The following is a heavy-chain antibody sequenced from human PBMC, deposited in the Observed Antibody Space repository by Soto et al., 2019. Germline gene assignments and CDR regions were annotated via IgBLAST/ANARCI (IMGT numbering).Heavy chain of an antibody. CDR3: AKDYDFWSGPPGSLDY. CDR1: GFTFSSYG. D-gene: IGHD3-3*01. J-gene: IGHJ4*02. CDR2: ISYDGSNK. Sequence: PGGSLRLSCAASGFTFSSYGMHWVRQAPGKGLEWVAVISYDGSNKYYADSVKGRFAISRDNSKNTLYLQMNSLRAEDTAVYYCAKDYDFWSGPPGSLDYWGQGTLVAVSS. V-gene: IGHV3-30*18.